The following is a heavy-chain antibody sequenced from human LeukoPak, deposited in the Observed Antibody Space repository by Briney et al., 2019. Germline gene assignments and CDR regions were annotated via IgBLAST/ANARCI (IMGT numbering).Heavy chain of an antibody. V-gene: IGHV3-21*01. CDR3: ARDREVGYCSGGSCSSAIAPCDQ. CDR1: GFTFSSYS. Sequence: GGSLRLSCAASGFTFSSYSMNWVRQPPGKGLEWVSSISSSSSYIYYADSVKGRFTISRDDAKNSLYLQMNSLRAEDTAVYYCARDREVGYCSGGSCSSAIAPCDQWGQGTLVTVSS. D-gene: IGHD2-15*01. J-gene: IGHJ4*02. CDR2: ISSSSSYI.